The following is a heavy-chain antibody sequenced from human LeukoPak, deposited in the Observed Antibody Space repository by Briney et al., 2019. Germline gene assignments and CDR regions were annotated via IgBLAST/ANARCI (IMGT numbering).Heavy chain of an antibody. CDR1: GFTFSSYE. D-gene: IGHD3-16*02. CDR2: ISSGSTI. J-gene: IGHJ4*02. CDR3: ARDPGYDYVWGSYRSFDY. Sequence: GGSLRLSCAASGFTFSSYEMNWVRQAPGKGLEWVSYISSGSTIYYADSVKGRFTISRDNAKNSLYLQMNSLRAEDTAVYYCARDPGYDYVWGSYRSFDYWGQGTLVTVSS. V-gene: IGHV3-48*03.